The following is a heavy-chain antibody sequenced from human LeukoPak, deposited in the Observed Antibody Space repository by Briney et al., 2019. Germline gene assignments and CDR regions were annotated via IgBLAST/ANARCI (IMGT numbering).Heavy chain of an antibody. V-gene: IGHV3-48*04. D-gene: IGHD2-15*01. CDR3: ARTVVATAAYFDY. J-gene: IGHJ4*02. CDR2: ISRSSSTI. Sequence: GGSLRLSCAASGFTFSSYSMNWVRQAPGKGLEWVSYISRSSSTIYYADSVKGRFTISRDNAKNSLYLQMNSLRAEDTAVYYCARTVVATAAYFDYWGQGTLVTVSS. CDR1: GFTFSSYS.